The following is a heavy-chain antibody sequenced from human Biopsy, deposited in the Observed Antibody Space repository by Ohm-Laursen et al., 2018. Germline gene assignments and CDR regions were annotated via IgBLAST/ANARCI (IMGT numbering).Heavy chain of an antibody. D-gene: IGHD2-8*01. Sequence: SLRLSCTASGFTFSSYGMHWVRQAPGKGLEWVAAIWYDGSNKNYADSVKGRFTISRDNSKNTLYLQMNSLRGEDTAVYYCAKCMTGGSNYYFYHCGQGTLVTVSS. CDR1: GFTFSSYG. CDR2: IWYDGSNK. J-gene: IGHJ4*02. V-gene: IGHV3-33*06. CDR3: AKCMTGGSNYYFYH.